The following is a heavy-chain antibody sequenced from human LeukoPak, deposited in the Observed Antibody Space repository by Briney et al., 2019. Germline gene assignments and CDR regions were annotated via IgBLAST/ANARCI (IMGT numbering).Heavy chain of an antibody. CDR3: AKEDYDFWSGHANGMDV. CDR2: ISSSSSYI. CDR1: GSTFSTYS. Sequence: GGSLRLSCAASGSTFSTYSMNWVRQAPGKGLEWVSSISSSSSYIYYADSVKGRFTISRDNAKNSLYLQMNSLRAEDTALYYCAKEDYDFWSGHANGMDVWGQGTTVTVSS. J-gene: IGHJ6*02. V-gene: IGHV3-21*04. D-gene: IGHD3-3*01.